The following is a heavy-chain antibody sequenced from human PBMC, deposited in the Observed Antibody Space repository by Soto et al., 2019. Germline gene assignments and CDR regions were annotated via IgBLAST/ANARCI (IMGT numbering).Heavy chain of an antibody. J-gene: IGHJ3*02. D-gene: IGHD1-7*01. CDR3: ARDNGNYWAAFDI. V-gene: IGHV4-34*01. CDR1: GGSFSGHY. Sequence: SETLSLTCAFYGGSFSGHYWSWIRQPPGKGLEWIGEINHSGSTNYNPSLKSRVTISVDTSKNQFSLKLSSVTAADTAVYYCARDNGNYWAAFDIWGQGTMVTVSS. CDR2: INHSGST.